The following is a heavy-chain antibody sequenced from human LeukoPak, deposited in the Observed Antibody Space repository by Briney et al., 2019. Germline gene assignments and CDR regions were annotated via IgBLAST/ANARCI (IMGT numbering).Heavy chain of an antibody. CDR1: GFTFTSYA. D-gene: IGHD4-17*01. CDR3: AGGSGDYSPDY. CDR2: IWYDGSNK. J-gene: IGHJ4*02. V-gene: IGHV3-33*08. Sequence: PGGSLRLSCAASGFTFTSYAMHWVRQAPGKGLEWVALIWYDGSNKYYADSVRGRFTISRDNSKNTLYLQMNSLRAEDTAVYYCAGGSGDYSPDYWGQGTLVTVSS.